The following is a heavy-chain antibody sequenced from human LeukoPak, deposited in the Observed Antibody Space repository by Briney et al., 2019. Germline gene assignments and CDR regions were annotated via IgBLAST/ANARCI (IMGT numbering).Heavy chain of an antibody. V-gene: IGHV4-39*01. CDR1: GGSISSSSYY. CDR3: ASGVYDFWSGYFPHDAFDI. J-gene: IGHJ3*02. Sequence: SETLSLTCTVSGGSISSSSYYWGWIRQPPGKGLEWIGSIYYSGSTYYNPSLKSRVTISVDTSKNQFSLKLSSVTAADTAVYYCASGVYDFWSGYFPHDAFDIWGQGTMVTVSS. D-gene: IGHD3-3*01. CDR2: IYYSGST.